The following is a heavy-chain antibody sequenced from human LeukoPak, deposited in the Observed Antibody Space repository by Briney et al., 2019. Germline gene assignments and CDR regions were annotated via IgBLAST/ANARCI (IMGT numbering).Heavy chain of an antibody. CDR3: ARVEKGSSGWSRGGPVDY. J-gene: IGHJ4*02. CDR2: IYYSGST. CDR1: GGSISSGGYY. Sequence: SETLSLTCTVSGGSISSGGYYWSWIRQHPGKGLEWIGYIYYSGSTYYNPSLKSRVTISVDTSKNQFSLKLSSVTAADTAVYYCARVEKGSSGWSRGGPVDYWGQGTLVTVSS. D-gene: IGHD3-22*01. V-gene: IGHV4-31*03.